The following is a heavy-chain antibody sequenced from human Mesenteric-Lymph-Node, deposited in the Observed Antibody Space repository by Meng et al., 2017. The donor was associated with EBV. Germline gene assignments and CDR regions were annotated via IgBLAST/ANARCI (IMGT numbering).Heavy chain of an antibody. Sequence: VQLVGSGGGLVKPGGSLRLSGAASGFTFSIAWMSWIRQAAGKGLEWVSYISLSGSTISYADSVKGRFTLSRDNAKNSLYLQMNSLRAEDTAVYYCARAESSSSFDYWGQGTLVTVSS. V-gene: IGHV3-11*01. D-gene: IGHD6-13*01. CDR2: ISLSGSTI. J-gene: IGHJ4*02. CDR1: GFTFSIAW. CDR3: ARAESSSSFDY.